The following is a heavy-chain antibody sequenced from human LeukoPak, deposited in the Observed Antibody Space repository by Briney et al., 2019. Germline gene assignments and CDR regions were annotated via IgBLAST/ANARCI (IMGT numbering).Heavy chain of an antibody. V-gene: IGHV1-46*01. CDR2: INPSGGST. CDR1: GYTFTSYY. CDR3: ARATHPGGYGDYVAGLL. Sequence: GASVKVSCRASGYTFTSYYMHWVRQAPGQGLEWMGIINPSGGSTGYAQKFQGRVTMTRDTSTSTVYMELSSLRSEDTAVYYCARATHPGGYGDYVAGLLWGQGTLVTVSS. J-gene: IGHJ4*02. D-gene: IGHD4-17*01.